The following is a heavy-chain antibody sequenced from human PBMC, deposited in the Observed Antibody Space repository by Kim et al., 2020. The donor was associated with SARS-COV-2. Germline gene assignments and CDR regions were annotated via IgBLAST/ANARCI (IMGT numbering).Heavy chain of an antibody. CDR2: ISYDGSNK. J-gene: IGHJ4*02. CDR1: GFTFSSYG. Sequence: GGSLRLSCAASGFTFSSYGMHWVRQAPGKGLEWVAVISYDGSNKYYADSVKGRFTISRDNSKNTLYLQMNSLRAEDTAVYYCARDALNRLGYCSGGSCLYWGQGTLVTVSS. V-gene: IGHV3-33*05. CDR3: ARDALNRLGYCSGGSCLY. D-gene: IGHD2-15*01.